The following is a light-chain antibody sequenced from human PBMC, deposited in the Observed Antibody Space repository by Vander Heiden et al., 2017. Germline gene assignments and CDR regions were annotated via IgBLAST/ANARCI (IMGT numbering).Light chain of an antibody. CDR3: GSYAGLFTLT. J-gene: IGLJ2*01. V-gene: IGLV2-11*01. CDR1: NKDVGGYNY. CDR2: DVS. Sequence: QSALTHPRPVSVSLGQSVTISCSGTNKDVGGYNYVSWYQQLPGKAPKLIIFDVSERPSGVPDRFSGSKSANTASLTIFRLQAEDEAEYYCGSYAGLFTLTFGEGTRLTVV.